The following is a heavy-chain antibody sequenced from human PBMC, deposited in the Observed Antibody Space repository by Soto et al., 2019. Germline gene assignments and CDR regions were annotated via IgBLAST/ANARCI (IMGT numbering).Heavy chain of an antibody. D-gene: IGHD5-12*01. V-gene: IGHV5-10-1*01. CDR1: GYSFTSYW. CDR3: ASPLEVATIHYYYYGMDV. Sequence: GESLKISCKGSGYSFTSYWISWVRQMPGKGLEWMGRIDPSDSYTNYSPSFQGHVTISADKSISTAYLQWSSLKASDTAMYYCASPLEVATIHYYYYGMDVWGQGTTVTVSS. CDR2: IDPSDSYT. J-gene: IGHJ6*02.